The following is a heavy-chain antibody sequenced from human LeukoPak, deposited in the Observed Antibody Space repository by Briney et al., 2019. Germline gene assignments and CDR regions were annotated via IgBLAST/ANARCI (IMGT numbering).Heavy chain of an antibody. CDR1: GFALSSHW. CDR3: ARNNGMDV. Sequence: GGSLRLSCAASGFALSSHWMTWVRQVPGGGPEWVANVNRDGSETYYLDPVKGRFTISKDNAKNSLYLQMNSLRAEDTALYHCARNNGMDVWGQGTTVIVSS. J-gene: IGHJ6*02. V-gene: IGHV3-7*03. CDR2: VNRDGSET.